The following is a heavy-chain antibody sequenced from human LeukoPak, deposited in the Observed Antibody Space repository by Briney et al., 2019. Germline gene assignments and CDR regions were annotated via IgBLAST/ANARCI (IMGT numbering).Heavy chain of an antibody. J-gene: IGHJ4*02. Sequence: SETLSLTCTVSGASVTSGLYYWNWIRQPAGKGLEWIGRIYTGGSTNYNPSLKSRVTISVDTSKNQFSLKLRSVTAADTAVYYCASSSWLRDAKFDCWGQGALVTVSS. D-gene: IGHD6-13*01. CDR3: ASSSWLRDAKFDC. CDR2: IYTGGST. CDR1: GASVTSGLYY. V-gene: IGHV4-61*02.